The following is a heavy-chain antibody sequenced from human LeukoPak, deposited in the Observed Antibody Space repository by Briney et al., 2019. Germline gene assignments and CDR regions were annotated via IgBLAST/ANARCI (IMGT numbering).Heavy chain of an antibody. V-gene: IGHV4-4*09. J-gene: IGHJ5*02. CDR3: ARTYYDFWSGYPPNWFDP. CDR2: IYTSGST. CDR1: GGSISSYY. D-gene: IGHD3-3*01. Sequence: SETLSLTCTVSGGSISSYYWSWIRQPPGKGLEWIGYIYTSGSTNYNPSLKSRVTISVDTSKNQFSLKLSSVTAADTAVYYCARTYYDFWSGYPPNWFDPGARGPWSPSPQ.